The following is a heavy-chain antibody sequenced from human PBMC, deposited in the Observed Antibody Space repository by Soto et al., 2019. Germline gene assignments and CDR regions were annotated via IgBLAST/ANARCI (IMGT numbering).Heavy chain of an antibody. Sequence: QITLRESGPTLVKPTQTLTLTCTISGFSLSTSGVGVGWIRQPTGKSLEWLALIYWDDVQRYSPSLKTRLTITKDTSRSQVVLTITNMDPVDTATYYCAHSPCSGGTCYLFDYCGQGTLVTVSS. CDR1: GFSLSTSGVG. CDR2: IYWDDVQ. J-gene: IGHJ4*02. D-gene: IGHD2-15*01. V-gene: IGHV2-5*02. CDR3: AHSPCSGGTCYLFDY.